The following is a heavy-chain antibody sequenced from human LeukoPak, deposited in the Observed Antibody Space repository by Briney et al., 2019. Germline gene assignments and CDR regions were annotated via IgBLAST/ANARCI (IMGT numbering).Heavy chain of an antibody. V-gene: IGHV4-39*07. CDR1: GGSISSNSYY. Sequence: PSETLSLTCNVSGGSISSNSYYWGWIRQPPGKGLEWIGSIYHSGSTYYNPSLKSRVTISVDTSKNQFSLKLSSVTAADTAVYYCARASGANWNYVPYYFDYWGQGTLVTVSS. CDR3: ARASGANWNYVPYYFDY. J-gene: IGHJ4*02. CDR2: IYHSGST. D-gene: IGHD1-7*01.